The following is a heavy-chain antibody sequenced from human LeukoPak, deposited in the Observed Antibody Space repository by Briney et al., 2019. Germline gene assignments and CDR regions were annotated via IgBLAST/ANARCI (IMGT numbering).Heavy chain of an antibody. CDR3: ARGLPAAIVWNWFDP. V-gene: IGHV1-69*13. D-gene: IGHD2-2*01. CDR2: IIPIFGTA. Sequence: SVKVSCKASGGTFSSYAISWVRQAPGQGLEWMGGIIPIFGTANYAPKFQGRVTITADESTSTAYMELSSLRSEDTAVYYCARGLPAAIVWNWFDPWGQGTLVTVSS. CDR1: GGTFSSYA. J-gene: IGHJ5*02.